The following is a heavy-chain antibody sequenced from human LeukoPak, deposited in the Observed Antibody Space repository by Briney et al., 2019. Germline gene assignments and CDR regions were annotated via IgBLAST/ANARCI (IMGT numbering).Heavy chain of an antibody. D-gene: IGHD5-12*01. CDR1: GYTFTGYY. J-gene: IGHJ1*01. Sequence: GASVKVSCKTSGYTFTGYYMHWVRQAPGQGLEWMGIINPSGGSTSYAQKFQGRVTMTRDTSTSTVYMELSSLRSEDTAVYYCARVGRGGSAFQHWGQGTLVTVSS. CDR2: INPSGGST. V-gene: IGHV1-46*01. CDR3: ARVGRGGSAFQH.